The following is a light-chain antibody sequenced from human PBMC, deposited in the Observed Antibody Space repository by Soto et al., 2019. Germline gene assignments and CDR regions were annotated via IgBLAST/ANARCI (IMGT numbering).Light chain of an antibody. CDR3: KQYTNWT. Sequence: EIVMTQSPANLSVSPGERATLSCRGSQSVSSNLAWYQQKPGQAPRLLIYGASSGSGTEFTLTISSLQSEDFAVYYCKQYTNWTFGQGTKVEIK. V-gene: IGKV3-15*01. CDR2: GAS. CDR1: QSVSSN. J-gene: IGKJ1*01.